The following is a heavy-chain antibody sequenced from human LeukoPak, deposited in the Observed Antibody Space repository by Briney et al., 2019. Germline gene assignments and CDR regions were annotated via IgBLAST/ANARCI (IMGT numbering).Heavy chain of an antibody. J-gene: IGHJ5*02. Sequence: SGTLSLTCAVSGGSISRSNWWSWVRQPPGKGLEWIGEIYHSGSTNYNPSLKSRVTISVDKSKNQFSLKLSSVTAADTAFYYCSRYDSDTGDFDPWGQGTLVTISS. CDR2: IYHSGST. V-gene: IGHV4-4*02. D-gene: IGHD3-10*01. CDR1: GGSISRSNW. CDR3: SRYDSDTGDFDP.